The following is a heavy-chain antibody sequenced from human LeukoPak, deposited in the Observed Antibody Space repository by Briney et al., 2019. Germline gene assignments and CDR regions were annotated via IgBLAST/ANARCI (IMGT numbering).Heavy chain of an antibody. D-gene: IGHD5-12*01. J-gene: IGHJ6*04. V-gene: IGHV1-18*04. CDR1: GSIFTCYG. CDR3: ARVGGYSGYEDYYYYGMDV. Sequence: ASVKVSCKASGSIFTCYGISWVRQAPGPGLEWMGWISAYNGNTNYSQKLQGRVTMTTDTSTSTAYMELRSLRSDDTAVYYCARVGGYSGYEDYYYYGMDVWGKGTTVTVSS. CDR2: ISAYNGNT.